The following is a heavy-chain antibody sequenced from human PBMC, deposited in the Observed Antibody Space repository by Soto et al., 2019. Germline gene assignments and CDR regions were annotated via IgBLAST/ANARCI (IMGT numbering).Heavy chain of an antibody. V-gene: IGHV3-23*01. Sequence: EVQLLESGGGLVQPGGSLRLSCAASGFTFSSYAMSWVRQAPGKGLEWVSAISGSGGSTYYADFVKGRFTISRDNSKNTLYLETNRLRAEDTSVDYCAKGGEVHGGGYFDYWCQGPLVTVSS. CDR2: ISGSGGST. CDR3: AKGGEVHGGGYFDY. D-gene: IGHD3-16*01. CDR1: GFTFSSYA. J-gene: IGHJ4*02.